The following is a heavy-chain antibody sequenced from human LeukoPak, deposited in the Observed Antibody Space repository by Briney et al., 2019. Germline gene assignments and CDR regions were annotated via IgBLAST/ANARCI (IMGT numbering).Heavy chain of an antibody. CDR3: AKGYRLSSYQGFFDS. CDR2: ISWNSASM. J-gene: IGHJ4*02. CDR1: GFNFDEYA. D-gene: IGHD1-26*01. V-gene: IGHV3-9*01. Sequence: GGSLRLSCVASGFNFDEYAMHWVRQVPGKGPEWVSGISWNSASMNYADSVKGRFSITRDNAKDSLFLQMNSLRPEDTAYYYCAKGYRLSSYQGFFDSWGQGSLVTVSS.